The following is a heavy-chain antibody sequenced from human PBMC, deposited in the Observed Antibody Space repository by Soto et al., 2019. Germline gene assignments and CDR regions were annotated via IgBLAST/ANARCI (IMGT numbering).Heavy chain of an antibody. D-gene: IGHD2-15*01. V-gene: IGHV1-18*01. CDR2: ISPKFGRT. CDR3: ARDDCNGGSCDGGHYLDL. J-gene: IGHJ2*01. Sequence: QVQLVQSGPEVKKAGASVKVSCTAPTDYIFLAYGFDWVRQAPGQGLEWMGWISPKFGRTNYARALQDRFHMTTDVATNSVSMELRDLRSDDTAVYYCARDDCNGGSCDGGHYLDLWGRGTPISVSS. CDR1: DYIFLAYG.